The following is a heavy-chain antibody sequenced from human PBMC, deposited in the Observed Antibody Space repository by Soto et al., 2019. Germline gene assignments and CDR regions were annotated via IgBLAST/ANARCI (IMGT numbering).Heavy chain of an antibody. CDR2: IYSGGST. J-gene: IGHJ6*02. CDR1: GFTLSSNY. V-gene: IGHV3-53*01. CDR3: ASDSRSYYYYYGMDV. Sequence: PGESLTLACAASGFTLSSNYMSWVRQPPGKGLEWVSVIYSGGSTYYADSVKGRFTISRDNSKNTLYLQMNSLRAEDTAVYYCASDSRSYYYYYGMDVWGQGTTVTVS.